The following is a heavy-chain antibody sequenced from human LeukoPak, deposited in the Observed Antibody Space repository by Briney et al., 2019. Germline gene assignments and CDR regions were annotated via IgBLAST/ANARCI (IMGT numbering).Heavy chain of an antibody. Sequence: SETLSLTCTVSGGSVSSNSYYWSWIRQPPGKGLECIGYLFYSGSTNYNPSLKGRVTISVDTSKDQFSLKLNSVTAADTALYYCARVRTGSYYIDYWGQGTLVTVSS. CDR2: LFYSGST. CDR3: ARVRTGSYYIDY. V-gene: IGHV4-61*01. CDR1: GGSVSSNSYY. D-gene: IGHD1-26*01. J-gene: IGHJ4*02.